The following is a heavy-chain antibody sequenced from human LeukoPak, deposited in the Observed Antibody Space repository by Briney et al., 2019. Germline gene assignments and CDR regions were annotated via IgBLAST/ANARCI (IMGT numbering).Heavy chain of an antibody. V-gene: IGHV1-2*02. D-gene: IGHD6-19*01. CDR3: ARDLAKYSSGGDAFDI. J-gene: IGHJ3*02. Sequence: ASVKVSCKASGYTFTGYYMHWVRQAPGQGLEWMGWINPNSGGTNYAQKLQGRVTMTTDTSTSTAYMELRSLRSDDTAVYYCARDLAKYSSGGDAFDIWGQGTMVTVSS. CDR1: GYTFTGYY. CDR2: INPNSGGT.